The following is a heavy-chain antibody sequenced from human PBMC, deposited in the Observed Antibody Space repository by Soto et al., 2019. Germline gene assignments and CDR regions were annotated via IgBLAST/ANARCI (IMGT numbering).Heavy chain of an antibody. CDR2: ISGSGGST. Sequence: EVQLLESGGGLVQPGGSLRLSCRVSGFTFSNYGMSWVRQAPGKGLEWVSGISGSGGSTYYADSVKGRFTITRDNSKNTLYLQMNSLRVEDRAVYYCAKMEDPTAYYYAMDVWGQGTTVTVSS. D-gene: IGHD1-1*01. CDR3: AKMEDPTAYYYAMDV. V-gene: IGHV3-23*01. J-gene: IGHJ6*02. CDR1: GFTFSNYG.